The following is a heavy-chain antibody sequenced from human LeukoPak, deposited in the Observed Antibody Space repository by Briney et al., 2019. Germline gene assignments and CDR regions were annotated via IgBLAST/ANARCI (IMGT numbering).Heavy chain of an antibody. D-gene: IGHD3-16*02. CDR2: INHSGST. V-gene: IGHV4-34*01. J-gene: IGHJ5*02. Sequence: SETLSLTCAVYGGSLSGYYWSWIRQPPGKGLEWIGEINHSGSTNYNPSLKSRVTISVDTSKNQFSLKLSPVTAADTAVYYCARGHYDYVWGSYRKNWFDPWGQGTLVTVSS. CDR3: ARGHYDYVWGSYRKNWFDP. CDR1: GGSLSGYY.